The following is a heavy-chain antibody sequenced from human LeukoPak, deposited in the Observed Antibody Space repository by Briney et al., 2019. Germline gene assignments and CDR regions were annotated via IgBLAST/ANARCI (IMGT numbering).Heavy chain of an antibody. V-gene: IGHV4-34*01. J-gene: IGHJ4*02. CDR1: GGSFSGYY. CDR3: VRRRYNYGFDS. CDR2: INHSGST. Sequence: MASETLSLTCAVYGGSFSGYYWSWIRQPPGKGLEWIGEINHSGSTNYNPSLKSRVTISVDTSKNQFSLKLSSVTAADTAVFYCVRRRYNYGFDSWGQGTLVTVSS. D-gene: IGHD5-18*01.